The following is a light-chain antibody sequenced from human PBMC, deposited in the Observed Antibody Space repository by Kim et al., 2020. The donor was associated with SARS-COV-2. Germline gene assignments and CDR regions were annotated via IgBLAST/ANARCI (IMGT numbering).Light chain of an antibody. J-gene: IGLJ1*01. V-gene: IGLV3-1*01. Sequence: VAPGQTASITCSGDKLGDKYTCWYQQKPGQSPVLVIYQDNKRPSGIPERFSGSNSGNTATLTISGTQTMDEADYYCQAWDSSTGVFGTGTKVTVL. CDR2: QDN. CDR3: QAWDSSTGV. CDR1: KLGDKY.